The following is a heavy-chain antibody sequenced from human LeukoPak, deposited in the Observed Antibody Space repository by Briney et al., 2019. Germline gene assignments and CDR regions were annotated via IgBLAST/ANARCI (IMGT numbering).Heavy chain of an antibody. Sequence: ASETLSLTCTVSGGSISSSSYYWGWIRQPPGKGLEWIGSIYYSGSTYYNPSLKSRVTISVDTSKNQFSLKLSSVTAADTAVYYCARRVVAAPRSTSNWFDPWGQGTLVTVSS. D-gene: IGHD2-15*01. CDR2: IYYSGST. CDR3: ARRVVAAPRSTSNWFDP. J-gene: IGHJ5*02. V-gene: IGHV4-39*01. CDR1: GGSISSSSYY.